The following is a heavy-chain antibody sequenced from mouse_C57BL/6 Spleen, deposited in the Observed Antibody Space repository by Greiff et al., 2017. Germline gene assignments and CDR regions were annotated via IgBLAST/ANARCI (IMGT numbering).Heavy chain of an antibody. CDR3: ARGGGSTTYAMDY. CDR1: GYTFTSYW. V-gene: IGHV1-69*01. D-gene: IGHD1-1*01. Sequence: VQLQQPGAELVMPGASVKLSCKASGYTFTSYWMHWVKQRPGQGLEWIGEIDPSDSYTNYNQKFKGKSTLTVDKSSSTAYMQLSSLTSEDSAVXDCARGGGSTTYAMDYWGQGTSVTVSS. CDR2: IDPSDSYT. J-gene: IGHJ4*01.